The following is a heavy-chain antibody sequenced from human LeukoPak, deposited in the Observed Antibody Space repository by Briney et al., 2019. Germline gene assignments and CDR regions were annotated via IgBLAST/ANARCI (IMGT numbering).Heavy chain of an antibody. D-gene: IGHD3-3*01. CDR3: ATNYDDSREAFDV. CDR2: ISGSGEDS. J-gene: IGHJ3*01. V-gene: IGHV3-23*01. CDR1: GFTFSNFA. Sequence: GGSLRLSCAASGFTFSNFAMNWVRQTPGKGLEWVSGISGSGEDSNHADSVTGRFIISREDSKNTLYLQMNSLRADDTAVYYCATNYDDSREAFDVWGQGTVVTVSS.